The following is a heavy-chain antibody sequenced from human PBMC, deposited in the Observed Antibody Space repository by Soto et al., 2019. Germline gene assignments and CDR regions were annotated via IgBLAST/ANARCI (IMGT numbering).Heavy chain of an antibody. CDR1: GGSISSGGYY. CDR2: IYYSGST. D-gene: IGHD1-26*01. CDR3: ARVDTSMGATCVSY. V-gene: IGHV4-31*03. J-gene: IGHJ4*02. Sequence: QVQLQESGPGLVKPSQTLSLTCTVSGGSISSGGYYWSWIPQHPGKGLEWIGYIYYSGSTYYNPSLKSRVTISVDTSKNQLSLKLSSVTAADTAVYYCARVDTSMGATCVSYWGQGTLVTVSS.